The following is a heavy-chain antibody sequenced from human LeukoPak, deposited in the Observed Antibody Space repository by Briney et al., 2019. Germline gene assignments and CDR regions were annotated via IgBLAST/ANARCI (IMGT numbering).Heavy chain of an antibody. Sequence: SETLSLTCSVSDGSISSYYWSWIRQPPGKGLEWIGYIYYSGSTNYNPSLKSRVTISVDTSKNQFSLKLSSVTAADTAVYYCARDNWNYGSSMDVWGQGTTVTVSS. CDR3: ARDNWNYGSSMDV. J-gene: IGHJ6*02. CDR1: DGSISSYY. V-gene: IGHV4-59*01. D-gene: IGHD1-7*01. CDR2: IYYSGST.